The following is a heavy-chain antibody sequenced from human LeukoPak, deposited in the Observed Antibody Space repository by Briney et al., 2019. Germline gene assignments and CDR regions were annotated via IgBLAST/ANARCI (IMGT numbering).Heavy chain of an antibody. CDR1: GLSFSSYS. Sequence: GGSLRLSCAGSGLSFSSYSMSWVRQAPGKGLEWVSVISASGGTTYYADSVKGRFTISRDNSKNTLYLQMNSLRAEDTAVYYCAKEYCSGGSCYSGWGQGTLVTVSS. D-gene: IGHD2-15*01. CDR2: ISASGGTT. J-gene: IGHJ4*02. V-gene: IGHV3-23*01. CDR3: AKEYCSGGSCYSG.